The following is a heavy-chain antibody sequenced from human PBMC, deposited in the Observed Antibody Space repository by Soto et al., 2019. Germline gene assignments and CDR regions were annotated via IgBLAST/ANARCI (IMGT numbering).Heavy chain of an antibody. V-gene: IGHV3-9*01. CDR2: ITWNSGHI. J-gene: IGHJ4*02. CDR1: GFNFDDSA. Sequence: EVQLVESGGALVQPGRSLRLSCVASGFNFDDSAMNWVRQVPGKGLEWVSGITWNSGHILYADSVKGLFTISRDNAKKSLYLELNSLRPEDTALYYCAIGRSSMIVVVMDYWGQGTPVTVSS. D-gene: IGHD3-22*01. CDR3: AIGRSSMIVVVMDY.